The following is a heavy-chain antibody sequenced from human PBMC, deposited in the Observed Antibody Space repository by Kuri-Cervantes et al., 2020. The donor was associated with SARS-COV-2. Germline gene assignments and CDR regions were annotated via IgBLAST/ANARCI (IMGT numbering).Heavy chain of an antibody. V-gene: IGHV1-18*01. CDR1: GYTFTSYG. CDR3: ARGLYSSGWLRGGNWFDP. CDR2: ISAYNGNT. J-gene: IGHJ5*02. D-gene: IGHD6-19*01. Sequence: ASVKVSCKASGYTFTSYGISWVRQAPGQGLEWMGWISAYNGNTNYAQKLQGRVTMTTDTSTSTAYMELRSLRSDDTAVYYCARGLYSSGWLRGGNWFDPWGHGTLVTVSS.